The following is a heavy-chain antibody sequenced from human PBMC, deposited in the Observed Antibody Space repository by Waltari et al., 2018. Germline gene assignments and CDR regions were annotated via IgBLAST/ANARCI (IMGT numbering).Heavy chain of an antibody. CDR2: IYYSGST. CDR1: GGSISSHY. Sequence: QVQLQESGPGLVKPSETLSLTCTVSGGSISSHYRIWLRPPPGKGLEWIGYIYYSGSTNYNPSLKSRVTISVDTSKNQFSLKLSSVTAADTAVYYCAREYYYGSGSYYISYMDVWGKGTTVTVSS. CDR3: AREYYYGSGSYYISYMDV. V-gene: IGHV4-59*11. D-gene: IGHD3-10*01. J-gene: IGHJ6*03.